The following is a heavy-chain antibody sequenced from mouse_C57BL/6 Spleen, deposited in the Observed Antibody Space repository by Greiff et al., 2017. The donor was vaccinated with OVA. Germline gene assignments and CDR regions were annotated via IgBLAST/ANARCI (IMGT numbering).Heavy chain of an antibody. CDR1: GYTFTSYW. D-gene: IGHD1-1*01. V-gene: IGHV1-53*01. Sequence: QVQLQQPGTELVKPGASVKLSCKASGYTFTSYWMHWVKQRPGQGLEWIGNINPSNGGTNYNEQFTSKATLTVDKSSSTAYMQLSSLTSEDSAVYYCARAPFITTVVATDYYAMDYWGQGTSVTVSS. CDR2: INPSNGGT. J-gene: IGHJ4*01. CDR3: ARAPFITTVVATDYYAMDY.